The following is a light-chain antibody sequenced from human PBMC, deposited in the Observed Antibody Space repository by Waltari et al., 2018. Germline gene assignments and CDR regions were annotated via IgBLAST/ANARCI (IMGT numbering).Light chain of an antibody. CDR3: QQLNSYPFT. CDR1: QVISSY. CDR2: AAS. V-gene: IGKV1-9*01. J-gene: IGKJ4*01. Sequence: DIQLTQSPSFLSASVGDRVTITCRASQVISSYLSLYQQKPGKAPKVLIYAASTLQSGVPSRFSGSGSGTEFTLTISSLQPEDFATYYCQQLNSYPFTFGGVTKVAIK.